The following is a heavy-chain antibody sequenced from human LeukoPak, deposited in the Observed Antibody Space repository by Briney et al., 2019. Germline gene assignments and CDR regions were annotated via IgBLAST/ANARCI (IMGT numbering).Heavy chain of an antibody. J-gene: IGHJ5*02. D-gene: IGHD4-17*01. CDR1: GGSISSYY. CDR3: ARGYGDYDNWFDP. CDR2: IYYSGST. V-gene: IGHV4-59*01. Sequence: PSETLSLTCTVSGGSISSYYWSWIRQPPGKGLEWIGYIYYSGSTNYNPSLKSRVTISVDTSKNQFSLKLSSVTAADTAVYYCARGYGDYDNWFDPWGQGTLVTVSS.